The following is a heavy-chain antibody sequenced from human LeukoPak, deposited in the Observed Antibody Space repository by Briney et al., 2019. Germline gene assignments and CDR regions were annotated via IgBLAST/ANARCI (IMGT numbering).Heavy chain of an antibody. V-gene: IGHV1-69*13. Sequence: SVKVSCKASGGTFSSYAFNWVRQAPGQGLEWMGGIIPILATVDYAQKFQGRVTITADESTSTAYMELNSLRSEDTAVYYCARYSYGPEGYYYYMDVWGKGTTVTVSS. CDR3: ARYSYGPEGYYYYMDV. D-gene: IGHD5-18*01. J-gene: IGHJ6*03. CDR2: IIPILATV. CDR1: GGTFSSYA.